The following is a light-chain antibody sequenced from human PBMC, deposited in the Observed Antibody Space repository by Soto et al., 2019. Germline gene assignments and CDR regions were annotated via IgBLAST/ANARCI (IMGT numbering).Light chain of an antibody. CDR1: SSNIGGNP. V-gene: IGLV1-44*01. CDR3: AAWHDSLNGPV. CDR2: NNN. Sequence: VLTQPPSASGTPGQRVTISCSGSSSNIGGNPVNWYQQLPGTAPKLLIYNNNQRPSGVPDRFSGSKSGTSASLAISGLQSEDEADYYCAAWHDSLNGPVFGGGTKVTVL. J-gene: IGLJ3*02.